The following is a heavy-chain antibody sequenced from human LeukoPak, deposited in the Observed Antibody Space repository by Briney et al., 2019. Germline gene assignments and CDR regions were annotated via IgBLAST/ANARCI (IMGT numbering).Heavy chain of an antibody. J-gene: IGHJ3*02. V-gene: IGHV4-39*01. D-gene: IGHD3-22*01. CDR2: IYYSGST. Sequence: SETLSLTCTVSGGSISSSSYYWGWIRQPPGKGLEWIGSIYYSGSTYYNPSLKSRVTISVDTSKNQFSLKLSSVTAADTAVYYCARSTYYYDSSGYYHDAFDIWGQGTMVTVSS. CDR1: GGSISSSSYY. CDR3: ARSTYYYDSSGYYHDAFDI.